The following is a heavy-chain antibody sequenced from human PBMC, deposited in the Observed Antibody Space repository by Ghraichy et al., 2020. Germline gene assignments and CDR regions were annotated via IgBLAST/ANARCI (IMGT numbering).Heavy chain of an antibody. J-gene: IGHJ4*02. CDR2: ISNSGST. Sequence: SETLSLTCTVSGASVNSGGYYWIWIRQPPGKGLDWIGYISNSGSTSYNPSLKSRVTISVDTSKNQFSLKLSSLTAADTAVYYCTGRTYSSSSQSSSQLTWGQGTLVTVSS. D-gene: IGHD6-6*01. CDR3: TGRTYSSSSQSSSQLT. CDR1: GASVNSGGYY. V-gene: IGHV4-61*08.